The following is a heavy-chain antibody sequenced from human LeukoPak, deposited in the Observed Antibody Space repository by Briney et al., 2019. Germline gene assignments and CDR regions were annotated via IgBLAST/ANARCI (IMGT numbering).Heavy chain of an antibody. J-gene: IGHJ4*02. CDR2: IYHSGSTT. V-gene: IGHV4-4*02. CDR3: ARVSGPYQAMNFDY. CDR1: GDSIRSNNW. D-gene: IGHD5-18*01. Sequence: PSETLSLTCAVSGDSIRSNNWWSWVRHTSGKGLECIGEIYHSGSTTNYNPSLKSRVTMSVDKSKNQFSLKLTSVTAADTAVYYCARVSGPYQAMNFDYWGQGTQVTVSS.